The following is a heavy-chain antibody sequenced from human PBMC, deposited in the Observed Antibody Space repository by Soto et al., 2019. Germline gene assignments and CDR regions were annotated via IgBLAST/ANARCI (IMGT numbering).Heavy chain of an antibody. CDR1: GYAFTSYD. V-gene: IGHV1-8*01. CDR2: MNPNSGNT. Sequence: ASVKVSCKASGYAFTSYDINWVRQATGQGLEWMGWMNPNSGNTGYAQKFQGRVTMTRNTSISTAYMELSSLRSEDTAVYYCARSKSRGAAAGTGYWGQGTLVTVSS. CDR3: ARSKSRGAAAGTGY. D-gene: IGHD6-13*01. J-gene: IGHJ4*02.